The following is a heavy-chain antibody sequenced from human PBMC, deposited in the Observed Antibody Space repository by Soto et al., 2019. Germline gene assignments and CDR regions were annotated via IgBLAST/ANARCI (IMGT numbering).Heavy chain of an antibody. J-gene: IGHJ4*02. V-gene: IGHV2-5*02. CDR1: GFSLSTSGVG. CDR2: IYWDDDK. D-gene: IGHD3-22*01. Sequence: QITLKESGPTLVKPTQTLTLTCTFSGFSLSTSGVGVGWIRQPPGKALECLALIYWDDDKRYSPSLKSRLTITKDTSKTQVVRTMTNMHPVDTATYYCAHTAYDGSVPVYYFDYWGQGTLVTVSS. CDR3: AHTAYDGSVPVYYFDY.